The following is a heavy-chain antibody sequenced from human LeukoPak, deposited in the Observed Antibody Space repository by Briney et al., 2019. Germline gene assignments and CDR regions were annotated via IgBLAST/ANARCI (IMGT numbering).Heavy chain of an antibody. V-gene: IGHV4-59*01. J-gene: IGHJ5*02. CDR2: LYYSGST. CDR1: GGSISSYY. Sequence: SETLSLTCTLCGGSISSYYWSWIPQPPGRGLAWIGYLYYSGSTNYNPSLKSRVTISVDTSKNQFSLKLSSVTAADTAVYYCARSGYCSSTSCYFWFDPWGQGTLVTVSS. CDR3: ARSGYCSSTSCYFWFDP. D-gene: IGHD2-2*01.